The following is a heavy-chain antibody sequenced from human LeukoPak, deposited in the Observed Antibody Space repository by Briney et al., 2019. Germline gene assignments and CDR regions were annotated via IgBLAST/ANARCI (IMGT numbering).Heavy chain of an antibody. CDR3: ARDSPASSGEVDY. D-gene: IGHD2-15*01. J-gene: IGHJ4*02. CDR2: ISSSGSTI. CDR1: GFTFSDYY. Sequence: GGSLRCSCAASGFTFSDYYMSWIRQAPGKGLEWVSYISSSGSTIYYADSVKVRFTISRDNAKNSLYLKMNSLRAEDTAVYYCARDSPASSGEVDYWGQGTLVTVSS. V-gene: IGHV3-11*01.